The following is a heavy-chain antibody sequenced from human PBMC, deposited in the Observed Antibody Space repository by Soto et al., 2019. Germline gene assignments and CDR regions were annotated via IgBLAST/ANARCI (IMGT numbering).Heavy chain of an antibody. V-gene: IGHV4-59*01. CDR1: GGSISSYY. Sequence: SETLSLTCTVSGGSISSYYWSWIRQPPGKGLEWIGYIYYSGSTNYDPSLKSRVTISVDTSKNQFSLKLSSVTAADTAVYYCAREMIFGVVKSSGGPMDVWGQGTTVTVS. D-gene: IGHD3-3*01. J-gene: IGHJ6*02. CDR2: IYYSGST. CDR3: AREMIFGVVKSSGGPMDV.